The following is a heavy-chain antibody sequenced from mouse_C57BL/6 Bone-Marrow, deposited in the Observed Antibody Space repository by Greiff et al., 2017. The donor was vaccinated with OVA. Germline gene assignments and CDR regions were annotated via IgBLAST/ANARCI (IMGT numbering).Heavy chain of an antibody. V-gene: IGHV5-16*01. CDR1: GFTFSDYY. J-gene: IGHJ1*03. CDR2: INYDGSST. Sequence: DVKLVESEGGLVQPGSSMKLSCTASGFTFSDYYMAWVRQVPEKGLEWVANINYDGSSTYYLDSLKSRFIISRDNAKNILYLQMSSLKSEDTATYYCARERHYYYGSSYGYWYFDVWGTGTTVTVSS. D-gene: IGHD1-1*01. CDR3: ARERHYYYGSSYGYWYFDV.